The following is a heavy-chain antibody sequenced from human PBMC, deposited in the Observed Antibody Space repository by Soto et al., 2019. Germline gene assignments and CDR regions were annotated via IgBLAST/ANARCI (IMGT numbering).Heavy chain of an antibody. D-gene: IGHD6-19*01. Sequence: GGSLRLSCAASGFTFDDYAMHWVRQAPGKGLEWVSGISWNSGSIGYADSVKGRFTISRDNAKNSLYLQMNSLRAEDTALYYCAKGGIAVADKIDYWGQGTLVTVSS. CDR2: ISWNSGSI. CDR1: GFTFDDYA. V-gene: IGHV3-9*01. J-gene: IGHJ4*02. CDR3: AKGGIAVADKIDY.